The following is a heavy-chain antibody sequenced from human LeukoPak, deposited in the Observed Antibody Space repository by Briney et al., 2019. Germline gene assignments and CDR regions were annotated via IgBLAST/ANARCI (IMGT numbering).Heavy chain of an antibody. J-gene: IGHJ5*02. Sequence: GGSLRLSCAASGFIFSGSVMHWVRQAPGKGLEWVAFIRYDGSNKYYADSVKGRFTISRDNSKNTLYLQTNSLRAEDTAVYYCAKDREMATWGQGTLVTVSS. CDR2: IRYDGSNK. V-gene: IGHV3-30*02. CDR3: AKDREMAT. CDR1: GFIFSGSV. D-gene: IGHD5-24*01.